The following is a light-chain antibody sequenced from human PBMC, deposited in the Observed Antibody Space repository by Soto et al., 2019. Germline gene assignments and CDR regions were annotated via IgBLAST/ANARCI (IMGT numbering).Light chain of an antibody. J-gene: IGLJ1*01. V-gene: IGLV2-14*01. CDR1: SSDVGGYNY. CDR2: EVS. CDR3: NSYTSSSTYV. Sequence: QSALTQPASVSGSPGQAITISCTGTSSDVGGYNYVPWYQQHPGKASKLMIYEVSNRPSGVSNRFSVSKSGNTASLTISGRQDEDEAYYYCNSYTSSSTYVFGTGTKVTVL.